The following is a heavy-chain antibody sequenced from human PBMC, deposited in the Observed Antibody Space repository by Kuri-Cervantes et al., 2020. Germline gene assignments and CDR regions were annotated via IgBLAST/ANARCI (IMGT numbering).Heavy chain of an antibody. Sequence: ASVPVSCKASGYTFTSYDINWVRQATGQGLEWMGWMNPNSGNTGYAQKFQGRVTMTRNTSISTDYMELSSLRSEDTAVYYCARGELEQSYYYGMDVWGQGTTVTVSS. CDR2: MNPNSGNT. J-gene: IGHJ6*02. CDR3: ARGELEQSYYYGMDV. CDR1: GYTFTSYD. D-gene: IGHD1/OR15-1a*01. V-gene: IGHV1-8*01.